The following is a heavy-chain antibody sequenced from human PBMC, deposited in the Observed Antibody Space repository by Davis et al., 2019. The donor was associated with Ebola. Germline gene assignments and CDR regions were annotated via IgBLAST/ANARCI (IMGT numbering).Heavy chain of an antibody. V-gene: IGHV3-23*01. J-gene: IGHJ4*02. CDR3: AKGSTMVRGNIDY. CDR1: GFTFSSYA. D-gene: IGHD3-10*01. Sequence: GGSLRLSCAASGFTFSSYAMSWVRQAPGKGLEWVSAISGSGGSTYYADSVKGRFTISRDNSKNTLDLQMNSLRAEDTAVYYCAKGSTMVRGNIDYWGQGTLVTVSS. CDR2: ISGSGGST.